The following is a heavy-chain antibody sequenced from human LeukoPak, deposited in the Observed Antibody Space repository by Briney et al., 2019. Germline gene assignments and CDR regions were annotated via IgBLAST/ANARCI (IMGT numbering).Heavy chain of an antibody. CDR2: IIPIFGTA. Sequence: ASVKVSCKASGGTFSSYAISWVRQAPGQGLEWMGGIIPIFGTANYAQKFQGRVTITTDESTSTAYMELSSLRSEDTAVYYCASGGIAARWWFDPWAREPWSPSPQ. J-gene: IGHJ5*02. V-gene: IGHV1-69*05. CDR3: ASGGIAARWWFDP. D-gene: IGHD6-6*01. CDR1: GGTFSSYA.